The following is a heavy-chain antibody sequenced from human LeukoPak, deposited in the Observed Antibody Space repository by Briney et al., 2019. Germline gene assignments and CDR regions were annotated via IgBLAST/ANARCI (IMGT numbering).Heavy chain of an antibody. V-gene: IGHV4-4*02. CDR1: GGSISSSNW. CDR3: ARAPVGYSYGLRHIYYMDV. J-gene: IGHJ6*03. Sequence: SGTLSLTCAVSGGSISSSNWWSWVRQPPGKGLEWIGEIYHSGSTNYNPSLKSRVTISVDKSKNQFSLKLSSVTAADTAVYYCARAPVGYSYGLRHIYYMDVWGKGTTVTVSS. CDR2: IYHSGST. D-gene: IGHD5-18*01.